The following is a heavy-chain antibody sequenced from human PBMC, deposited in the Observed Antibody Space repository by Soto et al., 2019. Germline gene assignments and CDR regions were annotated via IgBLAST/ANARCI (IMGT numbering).Heavy chain of an antibody. CDR2: INPNSRNI. Sequence: ASVKVSCKASGDTFTTYDINWARQATGHGLEWMGWINPNSRNIGYAQRFQGRVTMTRDTAIRTAYMEVSSLRSDDTAVYYCARGRASGSYYLLDYWGQGTLVTVSS. D-gene: IGHD3-10*01. CDR1: GDTFTTYD. J-gene: IGHJ4*02. CDR3: ARGRASGSYYLLDY. V-gene: IGHV1-8*01.